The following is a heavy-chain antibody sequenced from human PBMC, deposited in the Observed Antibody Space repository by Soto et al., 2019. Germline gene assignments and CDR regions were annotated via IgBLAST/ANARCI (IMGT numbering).Heavy chain of an antibody. CDR3: ARGIVRGGFDI. D-gene: IGHD3-10*02. CDR2: IYDTWTT. V-gene: IGHV4-30-4*01. CDR1: GGSMSENDYY. Sequence: QVQLQEAGPGLVRPSQTLSLTCTVAGGSMSENDYYRSWLRQSPGQGMQWIGYIYDTWTTSYSPSLKSRVTMSADTSRNQSSLKLTSVTAADTALYFCARGIVRGGFDIWGQGTLVTVSS. J-gene: IGHJ3*02.